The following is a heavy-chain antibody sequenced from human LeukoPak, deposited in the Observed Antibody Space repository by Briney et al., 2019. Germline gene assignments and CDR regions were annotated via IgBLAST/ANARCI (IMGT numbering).Heavy chain of an antibody. CDR3: ARQRSAGNWVMD. D-gene: IGHD6-13*01. J-gene: IGHJ4*02. CDR2: INHSGTT. V-gene: IGHV4-34*01. Sequence: SETLSLTCAVYGGSFSGYYWSWIRQPPGKGLEWIGEINHSGTTNYNPSLKSRVTISVDTSKSQFSLTVTSVTAADTAVYFCARQRSAGNWVMDWSQGTLVTVSS. CDR1: GGSFSGYY.